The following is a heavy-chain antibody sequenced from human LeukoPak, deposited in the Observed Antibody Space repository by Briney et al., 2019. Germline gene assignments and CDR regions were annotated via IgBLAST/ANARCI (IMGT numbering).Heavy chain of an antibody. CDR2: IKEDGTET. V-gene: IGHV3-7*05. CDR1: GFSLSNYW. J-gene: IGHJ5*02. CDR3: ARGGKIHTYNWFDP. Sequence: GSLRLSCAGSGFSLSNYWMSWVRQAPGKGLEWVASIKEDGTETYSVDSVKGRFTISRDNTKKALYLQMNSLRAADTAVYYCARGGKIHTYNWFDPWGQGTLVTVSS. D-gene: IGHD3-16*01.